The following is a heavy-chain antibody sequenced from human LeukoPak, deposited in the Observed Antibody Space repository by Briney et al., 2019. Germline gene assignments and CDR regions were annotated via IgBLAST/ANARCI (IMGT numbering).Heavy chain of an antibody. D-gene: IGHD7-27*01. V-gene: IGHV4-34*01. J-gene: IGHJ4*02. CDR3: ARGGELGAMG. CDR1: GGSFSGYY. Sequence: SETLSLTCAVYGGSFSGYYWSWIRQPPGKGLEWIGEINHSGSTSYNPSLKSRVTISVDTSKNQFSLKLSSVTAADTAVYYCARGGELGAMGWGQGTLVTVSS. CDR2: INHSGST.